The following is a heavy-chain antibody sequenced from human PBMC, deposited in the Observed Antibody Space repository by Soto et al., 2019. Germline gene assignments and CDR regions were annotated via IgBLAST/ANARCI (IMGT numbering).Heavy chain of an antibody. CDR2: IFYSGST. J-gene: IGHJ6*03. V-gene: IGHV4-39*01. CDR3: VRVRRFSDYVDV. CDR1: GDSISSSSYF. D-gene: IGHD3-3*01. Sequence: QLQLQESGPGLVKPSDTLSLTCTVSGDSISSSSYFWGWIRQPPGKGLEWMGNIFYSGSTYYSPSLKSRVTISVDMSKTQFSLKLSSVNAADTAVYFCVRVRRFSDYVDVWGKGTTVTVSS.